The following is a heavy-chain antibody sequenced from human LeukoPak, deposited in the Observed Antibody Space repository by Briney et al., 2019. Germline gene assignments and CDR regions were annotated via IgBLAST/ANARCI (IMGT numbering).Heavy chain of an antibody. D-gene: IGHD1-1*01. CDR3: ARDDNVQSPHYYVMDV. CDR1: GFTFSSYA. CDR2: ITDSVSGGST. Sequence: PGGSLRLSCAASGFTFSSYAMTWVRQAPGKGLEWVSTITDSVSGGSTYYADSVKGRFTISRDNSKNTLYLQMNSLRAEDTAVYYCARDDNVQSPHYYVMDVWGQGTTVTVSS. J-gene: IGHJ6*02. V-gene: IGHV3-23*01.